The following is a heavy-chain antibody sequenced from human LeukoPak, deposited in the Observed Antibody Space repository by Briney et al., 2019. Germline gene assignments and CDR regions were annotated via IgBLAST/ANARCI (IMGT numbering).Heavy chain of an antibody. J-gene: IGHJ6*01. CDR3: ARGTLRGYISRWYLPESARSVMDV. CDR1: GGSFSGYY. CDR2: INHSGST. D-gene: IGHD6-13*01. V-gene: IGHV4-34*01. Sequence: SGALSLTCAVYGGSFSGYYWSWIRQPPGKGLEWIGEINHSGSTNYNPSLKSRVTISVDTSKNQFSLKLSSVTAADTAVYYCARGTLRGYISRWYLPESARSVMDVWGQGATVTDSS.